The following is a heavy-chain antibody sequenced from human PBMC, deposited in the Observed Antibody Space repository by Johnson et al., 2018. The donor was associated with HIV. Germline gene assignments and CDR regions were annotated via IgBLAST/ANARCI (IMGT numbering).Heavy chain of an antibody. Sequence: VQLVESGGGVVQPGGSLRLSCAASEFTFSTYWMTWVRQAPGKGLEWVANITEAGTEKYYMDSVTGRFTISRDNAKKSLYLQMDNLRADDTAVYYCVRDDGSNYEAFDIWGQGTMVTVSS. CDR2: ITEAGTEK. CDR3: VRDDGSNYEAFDI. V-gene: IGHV3-7*03. CDR1: EFTFSTYW. D-gene: IGHD4-11*01. J-gene: IGHJ3*02.